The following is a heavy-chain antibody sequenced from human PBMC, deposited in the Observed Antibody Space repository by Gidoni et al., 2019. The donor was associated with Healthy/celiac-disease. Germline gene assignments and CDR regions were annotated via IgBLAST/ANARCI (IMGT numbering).Heavy chain of an antibody. D-gene: IGHD3-9*01. Sequence: QVPLVESGVAVVQPGRSLRLSCASSGFTFTSYGMHWVRQAPGKGLEWVAVIWYDGSNKYYADSVKGRFTISRDNSKNTLYLQMNSLRAEDTAVYYCAREVERDDILTGYLGYWGQGTLVTVSS. CDR3: AREVERDDILTGYLGY. CDR2: IWYDGSNK. J-gene: IGHJ4*02. CDR1: GFTFTSYG. V-gene: IGHV3-33*01.